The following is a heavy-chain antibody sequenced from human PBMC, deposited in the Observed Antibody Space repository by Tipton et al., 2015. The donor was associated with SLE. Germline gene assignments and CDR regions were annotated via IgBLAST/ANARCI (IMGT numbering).Heavy chain of an antibody. CDR3: ARDSAPLDY. V-gene: IGHV4-39*07. Sequence: LRLSCTVSGGSISSSGYYWSWIRQPPGKGLEWIGEINHSGSTNYNPSLKSRVTISVDTSKNLFSLKLSSVTAADTAVYYCARDSAPLDYWGQGTLVTVFS. D-gene: IGHD1-26*01. CDR2: INHSGST. CDR1: GGSISSSGYY. J-gene: IGHJ4*02.